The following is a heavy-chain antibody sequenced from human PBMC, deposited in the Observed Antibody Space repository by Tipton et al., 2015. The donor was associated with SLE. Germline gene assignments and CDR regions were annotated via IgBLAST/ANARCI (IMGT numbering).Heavy chain of an antibody. J-gene: IGHJ4*02. D-gene: IGHD5-12*01. CDR1: GGSFSGYY. V-gene: IGHV4-34*01. CDR2: INHSGST. CDR3: ARGSRYSGYDYPYYLDY. Sequence: LRLSCAVYGGSFSGYYWSWIRQPPGKGLEWIGEINHSGSTNYNPSLKSRVTISVDTSKNQFSLKLSSVTAADTAVYYCARGSRYSGYDYPYYLDYWGQGTLVTVSS.